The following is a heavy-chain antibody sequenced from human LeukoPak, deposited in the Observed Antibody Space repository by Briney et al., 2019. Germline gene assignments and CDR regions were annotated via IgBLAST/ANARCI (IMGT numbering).Heavy chain of an antibody. CDR2: LYSTGPA. Sequence: GGSLRLSCAASGYSVSDRYMSWVRQAPGRGLEWVSVLYSTGPAYYADSVKGRFTISRDNSKNTLNLQMDGLRGEDTAVYYCARYGYSYGDRFFFDYWGQGPLVTVSS. J-gene: IGHJ4*02. D-gene: IGHD5-18*01. CDR1: GYSVSDRY. V-gene: IGHV3-53*05. CDR3: ARYGYSYGDRFFFDY.